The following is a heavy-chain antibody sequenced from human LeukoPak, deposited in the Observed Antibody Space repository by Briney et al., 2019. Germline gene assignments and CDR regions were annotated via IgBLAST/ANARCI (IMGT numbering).Heavy chain of an antibody. CDR3: ARPSKRWLQLYYFDY. Sequence: SETLSLTCTVSGGSISSSSYYWSWIRQPAGKGLEWIGRISGSGTITYNPALQSRLTISIDTSKNQFSLKLSSVTAADTAVYYCARPSKRWLQLYYFDYWGQGTLVTVSS. J-gene: IGHJ4*02. V-gene: IGHV4-61*02. CDR2: ISGSGTI. D-gene: IGHD5-24*01. CDR1: GGSISSSSYY.